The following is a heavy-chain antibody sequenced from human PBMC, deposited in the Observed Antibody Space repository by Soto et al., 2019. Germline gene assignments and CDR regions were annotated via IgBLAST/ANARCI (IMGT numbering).Heavy chain of an antibody. CDR2: IYHSGTT. CDR1: SYSISSDCY. D-gene: IGHD1-7*01. J-gene: IGHJ4*02. CDR3: AKDRNYPRDQFHY. Sequence: ATLSLTCGVSSYSISSDCYWGWIRQPPGKGPEWIGNIYHSGTTYYNPSLKSRVTISVDTSRNQFSLKLRSVTAADTAVYYCAKDRNYPRDQFHYWGQGTLVTVSS. V-gene: IGHV4-38-2*02.